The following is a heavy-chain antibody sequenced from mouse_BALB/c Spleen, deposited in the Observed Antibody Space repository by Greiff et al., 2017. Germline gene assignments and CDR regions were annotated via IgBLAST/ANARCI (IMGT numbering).Heavy chain of an antibody. V-gene: IGHV1S56*01. CDR3: ARSGGYEGVDY. Sequence: QVQLQQSGPELVKPGASVKMSCKASGYTFTSYYIHWVKQRPGQGLEWIGWIYPGDGSTKYNEKFKGKTTLTADKSSSTAYMLLSSLTSEDSAIYFCARSGGYEGVDYWGQGTTLTVSS. D-gene: IGHD1-2*01. J-gene: IGHJ2*01. CDR1: GYTFTSYY. CDR2: IYPGDGST.